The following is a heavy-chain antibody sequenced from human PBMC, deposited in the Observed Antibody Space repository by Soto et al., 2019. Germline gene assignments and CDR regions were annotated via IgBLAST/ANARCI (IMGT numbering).Heavy chain of an antibody. D-gene: IGHD1-20*01. J-gene: IGHJ4*02. Sequence: GGSLRLSCAASGFTFSSYAMSWVRQAPGKGLEWVSAISGSGGSTYYADSVEGRFTISRDNSKNTLYLQMNSLRAEDTAVYYCAKYNWNHRYFDYWGQGTLVTVSS. V-gene: IGHV3-23*01. CDR1: GFTFSSYA. CDR2: ISGSGGST. CDR3: AKYNWNHRYFDY.